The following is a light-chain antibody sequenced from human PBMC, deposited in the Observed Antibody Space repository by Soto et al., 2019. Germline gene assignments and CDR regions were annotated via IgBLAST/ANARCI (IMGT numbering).Light chain of an antibody. CDR1: SSNVGAASD. Sequence: QSALTQPPSVSGAPGQRGTISCSGSSSNVGAASDVYWYQQLPGTAPRLLISVNNKRPSGVPDRFSGSKSGTSASLAITGLRPEDEADYYGQSYDDTLSGSWVFGTGTKVTVL. CDR2: VNN. J-gene: IGLJ1*01. CDR3: QSYDDTLSGSWV. V-gene: IGLV1-40*01.